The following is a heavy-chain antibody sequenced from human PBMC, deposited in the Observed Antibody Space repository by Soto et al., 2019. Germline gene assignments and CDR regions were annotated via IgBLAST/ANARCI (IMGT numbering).Heavy chain of an antibody. V-gene: IGHV3-33*01. Sequence: PGGSLRLSCAASGFTFSSYGMHWVRQAPGKGLEWVAVIWYDGSNKYYADSVKGRFTISRDNSKNTLYLQMNSLRAEDTAVYYCARDACSSTSCYSYDDYYYYGMDVWGQGTTVTVSS. CDR1: GFTFSSYG. D-gene: IGHD2-2*01. CDR2: IWYDGSNK. J-gene: IGHJ6*02. CDR3: ARDACSSTSCYSYDDYYYYGMDV.